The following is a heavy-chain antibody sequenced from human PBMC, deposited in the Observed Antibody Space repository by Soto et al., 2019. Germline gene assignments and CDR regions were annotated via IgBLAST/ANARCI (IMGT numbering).Heavy chain of an antibody. V-gene: IGHV1-69*01. Sequence: QVQLVQSGAEVEKPGSSVRVSCKSSAGTFSTSAIGWVRQAPGQGLEWMGGIIPFFGTANYAQKFQDRVTITADESTSTAYIDLRSLTSEDTAIYYCARGVEDMTITTAVWYFDLWGPGTLVTVSS. CDR2: IIPFFGTA. CDR1: AGTFSTSA. CDR3: ARGVEDMTITTAVWYFDL. J-gene: IGHJ2*01. D-gene: IGHD1-20*01.